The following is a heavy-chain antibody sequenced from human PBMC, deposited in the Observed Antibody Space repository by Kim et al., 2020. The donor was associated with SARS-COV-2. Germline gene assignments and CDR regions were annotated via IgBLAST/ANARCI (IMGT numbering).Heavy chain of an antibody. J-gene: IGHJ6*02. CDR3: ARGHGSGSYYILDYYYYYGMDV. V-gene: IGHV1-69*13. CDR1: GGTFSSYA. CDR2: IIPIFGTA. D-gene: IGHD3-10*01. Sequence: SVKVSCKASGGTFSSYAISWVRQAPGQGLEWMGGIIPIFGTANYAQKFQGRVMITADESTSTAYMELSSLRSEDTAVYYCARGHGSGSYYILDYYYYYGMDVWGQGTTVTVSS.